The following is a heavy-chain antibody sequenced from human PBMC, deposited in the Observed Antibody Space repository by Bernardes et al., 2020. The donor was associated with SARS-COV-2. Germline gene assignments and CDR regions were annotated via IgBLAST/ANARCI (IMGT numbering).Heavy chain of an antibody. Sequence: GESLKISCKASGYSFSNYWIGWVRHMPGKGLEWMGVIYPGDSSTRFNPSFQGQVTISVDKSVSTSYLLWSSLKASDTAMYYCARQLPQGGFYYGMDVWGQGTAVTVSS. D-gene: IGHD3-16*01. CDR1: GYSFSNYW. CDR2: IYPGDSST. J-gene: IGHJ6*02. CDR3: ARQLPQGGFYYGMDV. V-gene: IGHV5-51*01.